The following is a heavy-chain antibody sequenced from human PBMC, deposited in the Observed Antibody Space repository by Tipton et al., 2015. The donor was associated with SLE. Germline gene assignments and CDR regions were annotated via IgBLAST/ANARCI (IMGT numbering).Heavy chain of an antibody. Sequence: QSGPEVKKPGASVKVSCKASGFTLTDYDINWVRQTKGQGLEWMGWMNPSGNTNYEEKFQGRVTMTRDTSINTAYVELSSLRSDDTAVYFCARETTQTRDGMDVWGQGTTVIVSS. CDR3: ARETTQTRDGMDV. CDR1: GFTLTDYD. CDR2: MNPSGNT. J-gene: IGHJ6*02. D-gene: IGHD1-1*01. V-gene: IGHV1-8*01.